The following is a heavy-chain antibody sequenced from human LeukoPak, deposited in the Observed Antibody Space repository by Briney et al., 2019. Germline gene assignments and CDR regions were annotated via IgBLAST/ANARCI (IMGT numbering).Heavy chain of an antibody. D-gene: IGHD5-18*01. Sequence: GASVKVSCKASGGTFSSYAISWVRQAPGQGLEWMGGIIPIFGTANYAQKFQGRVTITADKSMSTAYMELSSLRSEDTAVYYCATRYSYGRDYWGQGTLVTVSS. V-gene: IGHV1-69*06. CDR2: IIPIFGTA. CDR1: GGTFSSYA. J-gene: IGHJ4*02. CDR3: ATRYSYGRDY.